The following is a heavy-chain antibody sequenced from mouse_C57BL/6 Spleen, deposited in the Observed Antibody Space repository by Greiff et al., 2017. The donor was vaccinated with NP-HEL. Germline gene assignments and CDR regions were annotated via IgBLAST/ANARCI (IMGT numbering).Heavy chain of an antibody. Sequence: QVQLQQPGAELVRPGSSVKLSCKASGYTFTSYWMDWVKQRPGQGLEWIGNIYPSDSETHYNQKFKDKATLTVDKSSSTAYMQLSSLTSEDSAVYYWARLSGYGDYDGYFDYFDYWGQGTTLTVSS. V-gene: IGHV1-61*01. CDR1: GYTFTSYW. CDR2: IYPSDSET. D-gene: IGHD2-3*01. J-gene: IGHJ2*01. CDR3: ARLSGYGDYDGYFDYFDY.